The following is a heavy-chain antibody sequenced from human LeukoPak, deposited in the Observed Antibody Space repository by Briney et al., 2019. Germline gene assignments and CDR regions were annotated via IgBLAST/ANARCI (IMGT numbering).Heavy chain of an antibody. J-gene: IGHJ4*02. CDR3: VRETGWLFDF. D-gene: IGHD5-12*01. CDR1: GFSFRDRY. V-gene: IGHV3-11*04. Sequence: GGSLRLSCAATGFSFRDRYMSWIRQAPGKGIEWVAYISPNSDNIHYADSVKGRFTISRDNAKNSLFLQVNSLRAEDTAVYYCVRETGWLFDFWGQGTLVIVSS. CDR2: ISPNSDNI.